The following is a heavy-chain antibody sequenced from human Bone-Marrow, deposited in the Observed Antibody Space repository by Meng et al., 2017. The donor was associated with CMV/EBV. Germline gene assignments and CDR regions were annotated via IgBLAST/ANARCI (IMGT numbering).Heavy chain of an antibody. V-gene: IGHV3-30*02. CDR1: GFTFSSYG. CDR3: AKGSSPLLRYYFDY. Sequence: GESLKISCAASGFTFSSYGMHWVRQAPGKGLEWVAFIRYDGSNKYYADSVKGRFTISRDNSKNTLYLQMNSLRAEDTAVYYCAKGSSPLLRYYFDYWGQGTLVTGYS. J-gene: IGHJ4*02. CDR2: IRYDGSNK. D-gene: IGHD6-6*01.